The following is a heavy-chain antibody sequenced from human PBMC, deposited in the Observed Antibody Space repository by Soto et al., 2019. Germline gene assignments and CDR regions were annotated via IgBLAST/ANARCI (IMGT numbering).Heavy chain of an antibody. CDR1: GGSISSYY. V-gene: IGHV4-4*07. D-gene: IGHD3-22*01. CDR2: IYTSGST. J-gene: IGHJ3*02. Sequence: DTLSLTCTVSGGSISSYYWSWIRQPAGKGLEWIGRIYTSGSTNYNPSLKSRVTMSVDTSKNQFSLKLSSVTAADTAVYYCARAAGYYDSSGYYRDEYAFDIWGQGTMVTVSS. CDR3: ARAAGYYDSSGYYRDEYAFDI.